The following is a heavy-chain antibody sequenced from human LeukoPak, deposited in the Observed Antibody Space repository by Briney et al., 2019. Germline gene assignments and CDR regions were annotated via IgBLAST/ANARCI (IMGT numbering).Heavy chain of an antibody. Sequence: PSETLSLTCAGYGVSFSPYYWSWIRQPPGKGLKWIGEINHSGSTNYNPSLKSRVTISVDTSKNQFSLRLSSVTAADTAVYYCARGGFYCGGDCYVDYWGQGTLVTVSS. J-gene: IGHJ4*02. V-gene: IGHV4-34*01. D-gene: IGHD2-21*02. CDR1: GVSFSPYY. CDR2: INHSGST. CDR3: ARGGFYCGGDCYVDY.